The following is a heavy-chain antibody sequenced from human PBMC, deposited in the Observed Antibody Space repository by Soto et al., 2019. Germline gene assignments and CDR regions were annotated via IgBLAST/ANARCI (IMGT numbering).Heavy chain of an antibody. J-gene: IGHJ4*03. Sequence: QVHLVQSGAEVKKPGSSLKFSCTTSGVTFSTSGLSWVRQGPGQGLEWMGGIIPLFGTPKYERKFQGRVSITADDSATTTYLELSGLSSDDTAIYSGARVAPAICGCGNCYRLDSYFDSWGQGSQVVVSS. CDR2: IIPLFGTP. D-gene: IGHD2-21*01. CDR3: ARVAPAICGCGNCYRLDSYFDS. V-gene: IGHV1-69*01. CDR1: GVTFSTSG.